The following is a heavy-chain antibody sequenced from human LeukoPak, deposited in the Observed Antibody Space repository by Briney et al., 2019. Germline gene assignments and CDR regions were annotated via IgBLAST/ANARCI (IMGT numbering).Heavy chain of an antibody. CDR1: GFSLGTPEMC. CDR2: IDWDDDK. D-gene: IGHD2-15*01. V-gene: IGHV2-70*17. Sequence: ESGPTLVNPTQTLTLTCTFSGFSLGTPEMCVTWIRQPPGKALEWLARIDWDDDKFYSPSLRTRLTISKDTPKNQVVLRMTNMDHVDTGTYYCARMTPDSLSFDYWGQGALITVSS. J-gene: IGHJ4*02. CDR3: ARMTPDSLSFDY.